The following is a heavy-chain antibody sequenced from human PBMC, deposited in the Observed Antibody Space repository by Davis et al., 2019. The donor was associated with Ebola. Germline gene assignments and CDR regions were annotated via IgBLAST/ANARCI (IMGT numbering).Heavy chain of an antibody. CDR3: ARTIAAAGGWFDP. CDR2: IYYSGST. V-gene: IGHV4-59*01. J-gene: IGHJ5*02. D-gene: IGHD6-13*01. Sequence: MPSETLSLTCTVSGGSISSYYWSWIRQPPGKGLEWIGYIYYSGSTNYNPSLKSRVTISVDTSKNQFSLKLGSVTAADTAVYYCARTIAAAGGWFDPWGQGTLVTVSS. CDR1: GGSISSYY.